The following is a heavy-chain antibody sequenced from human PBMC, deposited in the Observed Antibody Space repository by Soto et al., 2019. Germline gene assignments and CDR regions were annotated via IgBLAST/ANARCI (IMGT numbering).Heavy chain of an antibody. CDR2: ISSSESTI. Sequence: EVQLVESGGGLVQPGGSLRLSCAASKFTFSNYNMNWVRQAPGKGLEWVSYISSSESTIYYADSVKDRFVIYRDNAKNECYRKKNSVREENTAVYYCGRGDSRGGDFAFWGQGPLVTVP. V-gene: IGHV3-48*02. CDR1: KFTFSNYN. J-gene: IGHJ4*02. D-gene: IGHD6-13*01. CDR3: GRGDSRGGDFAF.